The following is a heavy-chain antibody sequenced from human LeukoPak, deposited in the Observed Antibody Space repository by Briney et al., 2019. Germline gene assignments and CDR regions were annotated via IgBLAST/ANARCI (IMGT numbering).Heavy chain of an antibody. CDR1: GYSISSGYY. D-gene: IGHD2-2*01. V-gene: IGHV4-38-2*02. CDR3: ARAPADLVVVNWFDP. Sequence: SETLSLTCTVSGYSISSGYYWGWIRQPPGKGLEWIGSIFHSGSTYYNPSLKSRVSISVDTSKNQFSLKLSSVTAADTAVYYCARAPADLVVVNWFDPWGQGTLVTVSS. CDR2: IFHSGST. J-gene: IGHJ5*02.